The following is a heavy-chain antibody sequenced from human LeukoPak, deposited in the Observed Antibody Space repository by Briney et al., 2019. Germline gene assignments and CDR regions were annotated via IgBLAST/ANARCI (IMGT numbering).Heavy chain of an antibody. CDR3: ARQISDYYYYYMDV. D-gene: IGHD3-10*01. Sequence: SETLSPTCTVSGGSISSSNYYWGWIRQPPGKGLGWIGTIYYSGTTYYNPSLESRVTISEDTSKNQFSLTLRSVTAADTAVYYCARQISDYYYYYMDVWGKGTTVTVSS. CDR2: IYYSGTT. J-gene: IGHJ6*03. CDR1: GGSISSSNYY. V-gene: IGHV4-39*01.